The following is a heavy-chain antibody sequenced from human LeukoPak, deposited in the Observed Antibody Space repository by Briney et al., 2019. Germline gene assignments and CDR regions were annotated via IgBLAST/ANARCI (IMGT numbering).Heavy chain of an antibody. Sequence: PGGSLRLSCAASGFTFSSYSMNWVRQPPGKGLEWIGEINHSGSTNYNPSLKSRVTISVDKSKNQFSLKLSSVTAADTAVYYCATAGWELHAFDIWGQGTMVTVSS. CDR3: ATAGWELHAFDI. J-gene: IGHJ3*02. D-gene: IGHD1-26*01. V-gene: IGHV4-34*08. CDR2: INHSGST. CDR1: GFTFSSYS.